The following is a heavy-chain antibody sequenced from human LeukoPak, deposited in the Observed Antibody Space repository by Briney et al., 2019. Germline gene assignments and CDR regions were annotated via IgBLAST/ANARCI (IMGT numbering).Heavy chain of an antibody. CDR3: ARGHTHTYYYDSSGYSDLVY. Sequence: ASVKVSCKASGYTFTGYYMHWMRQAPGQGLEWMGWINPNSGGTNYAQKFQGRVTMTRDTSISTAYMELSRLRSDDTAVYYCARGHTHTYYYDSSGYSDLVYWGQGTLVTVSS. CDR2: INPNSGGT. D-gene: IGHD3-22*01. CDR1: GYTFTGYY. J-gene: IGHJ4*02. V-gene: IGHV1-2*02.